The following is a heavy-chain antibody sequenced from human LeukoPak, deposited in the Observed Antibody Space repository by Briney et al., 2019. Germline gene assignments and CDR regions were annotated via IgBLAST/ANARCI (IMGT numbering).Heavy chain of an antibody. V-gene: IGHV3-20*04. D-gene: IGHD3-3*01. J-gene: IGHJ4*02. CDR1: GFTFDNYG. Sequence: PAESLTLACAVSGFTFDNYGMSWVRQAPGQGLGWVSGINWNGGSTVYAGSVKGRFTISRDNAKNSLYLQMNSLRAEDTALYYCARAKITIFGVVISSYYFDYWGQGTLVTVSS. CDR3: ARAKITIFGVVISSYYFDY. CDR2: INWNGGST.